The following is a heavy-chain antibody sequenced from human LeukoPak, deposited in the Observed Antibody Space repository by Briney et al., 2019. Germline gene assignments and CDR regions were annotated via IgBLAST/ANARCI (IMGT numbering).Heavy chain of an antibody. V-gene: IGHV3-74*01. Sequence: PRGSLRLSCAASGFTISSYWMHWVRQAPGKGLVWVSRIKSDGSDITYADSVKGRFTISRDNAKNTLYLQMNSLRAEDTAVYYCTSDRVYFGLDVWGHGTTVTVSS. CDR1: GFTISSYW. J-gene: IGHJ6*02. CDR3: TSDRVYFGLDV. CDR2: IKSDGSDI.